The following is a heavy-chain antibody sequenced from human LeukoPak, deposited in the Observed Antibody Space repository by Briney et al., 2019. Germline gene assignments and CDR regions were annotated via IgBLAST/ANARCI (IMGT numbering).Heavy chain of an antibody. J-gene: IGHJ6*02. CDR1: GFTFSSYS. V-gene: IGHV3-7*03. CDR3: ARNNGMDV. Sequence: GGSLRLSCAVSGFTFSSYSMNWVRQAPGKGLEWVANVNRDGSETYYLDSVKGRFTISKDNAKNSLYLQMNSLRAEDTALYHCARNNGMDVWGQGTTVIVSS. CDR2: VNRDGSET.